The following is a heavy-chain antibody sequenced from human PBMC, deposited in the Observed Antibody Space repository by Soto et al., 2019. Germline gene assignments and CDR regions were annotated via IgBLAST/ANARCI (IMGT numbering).Heavy chain of an antibody. Sequence: PSETLSLTCTVSGGSISSGGYYWSWIRQHPGKGLEWIGYIYYSGSTYYNPSLKSRVTISVDTSKNQFSLKLSSVTAADTAVYYCAGSNRGVTHDYWGQGTLVTVSS. D-gene: IGHD3-10*01. CDR1: GGSISSGGYY. J-gene: IGHJ4*02. CDR2: IYYSGST. V-gene: IGHV4-31*03. CDR3: AGSNRGVTHDY.